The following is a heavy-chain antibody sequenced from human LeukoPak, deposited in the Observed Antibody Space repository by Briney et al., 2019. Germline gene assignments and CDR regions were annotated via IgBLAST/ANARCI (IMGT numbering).Heavy chain of an antibody. CDR1: GFTFSSYA. V-gene: IGHV3-23*01. D-gene: IGHD6-19*01. Sequence: GGSLRLSCAASGFTFSSYAVSWVRQAPGKGLEWVSAISGSGGSTYYADSVKGRFTISRDNSKNTLYLQMNSLRAEDTAVYYCASSIAVAGTFALDYWGQGTLVTVSS. CDR3: ASSIAVAGTFALDY. J-gene: IGHJ4*02. CDR2: ISGSGGST.